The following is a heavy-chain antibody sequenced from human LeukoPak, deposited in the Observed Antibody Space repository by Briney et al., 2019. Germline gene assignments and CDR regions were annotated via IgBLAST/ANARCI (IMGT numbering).Heavy chain of an antibody. J-gene: IGHJ5*02. Sequence: SETLSPTGPVPGGSISSYYWSWIRQPPGKGLEWFGYFYYGGITNHNPSLKSRVTISVDTSKNQFSLKLSSVTAADMAVYYCAIQLISTVTTWYNWFDPWGQGTLVTVSS. CDR2: FYYGGIT. V-gene: IGHV4-59*08. CDR1: GGSISSYY. CDR3: AIQLISTVTTWYNWFDP. D-gene: IGHD4-17*01.